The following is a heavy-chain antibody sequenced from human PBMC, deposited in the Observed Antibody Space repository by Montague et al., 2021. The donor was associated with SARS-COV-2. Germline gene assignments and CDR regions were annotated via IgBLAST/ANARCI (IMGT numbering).Heavy chain of an antibody. CDR2: IYYSGST. CDR1: GGSISSSSYY. V-gene: IGHV4-39*01. D-gene: IGHD6-19*01. CDR3: ARQENSSGWFKPDAFDI. J-gene: IGHJ3*02. Sequence: SETLSLTCTDSGGSISSSSYYWGWIRQPPGKGLEWIGSIYYSGSTYYNPSLKSRVTISVDTSKNQLSLKLSSVTAADTAVYYCARQENSSGWFKPDAFDIWGQGTMVTVSS.